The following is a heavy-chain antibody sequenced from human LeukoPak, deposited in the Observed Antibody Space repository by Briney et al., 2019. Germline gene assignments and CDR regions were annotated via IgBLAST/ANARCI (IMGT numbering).Heavy chain of an antibody. CDR3: ASDEWYSSGWDLEYFQH. Sequence: GESLKISCKGSGYSFTSYWIGWVRPMPGKGLAWMGIIYPGDSDTRYSPSFQGQVTISADKSISTAYLQWSSLKASDTAMYYCASDEWYSSGWDLEYFQHWGQGTLVTVSS. D-gene: IGHD6-19*01. CDR2: IYPGDSDT. J-gene: IGHJ1*01. V-gene: IGHV5-51*01. CDR1: GYSFTSYW.